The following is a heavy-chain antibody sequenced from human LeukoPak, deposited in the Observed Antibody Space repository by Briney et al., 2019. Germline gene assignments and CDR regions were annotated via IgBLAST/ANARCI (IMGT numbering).Heavy chain of an antibody. CDR1: GFTFDDYA. Sequence: GGSLRLSCTASGFTFDDYAMHWVRQAPGKGLEWISCINRNSGNTGYAHTVKGRFTISRDNAKNTLSLQMNRLRAEDTVVYYCAKAMDPSLWYGELQPLLICYGMDVWGQGTTVTVSS. CDR2: INRNSGNT. D-gene: IGHD3-10*01. CDR3: AKAMDPSLWYGELQPLLICYGMDV. V-gene: IGHV3-9*01. J-gene: IGHJ6*02.